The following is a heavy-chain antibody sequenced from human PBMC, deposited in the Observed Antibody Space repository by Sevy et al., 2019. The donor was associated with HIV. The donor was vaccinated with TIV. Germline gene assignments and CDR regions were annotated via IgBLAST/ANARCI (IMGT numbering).Heavy chain of an antibody. CDR2: LSFGCGEI. V-gene: IGHV3-23*01. CDR1: EFTFSKYS. CDR3: AREGCTKPHDY. Sequence: GGSLRLSCAASEFTFSKYSMSWVRQPPGKGLEWVSTLSFGCGEINYADSVKGQFTISRDNSKSSVYLQMNNLRPEDTAVYYCAREGCTKPHDYWGQGTLVTVSS. D-gene: IGHD2-8*01. J-gene: IGHJ4*02.